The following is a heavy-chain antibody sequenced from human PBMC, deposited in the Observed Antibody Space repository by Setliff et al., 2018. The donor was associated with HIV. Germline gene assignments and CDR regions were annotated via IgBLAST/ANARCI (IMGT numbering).Heavy chain of an antibody. J-gene: IGHJ4*02. CDR1: GCSISSSSYY. Sequence: PSETLSLTCTVSGCSISSSSYYWGWIRQPPGKGLEWIGSIYYSGSTYYNPSLKSRVTISVDTSKNQFSLKVNSVTAADTAVYYCARLYRFSSGYSLGGFDYWGQGTLVTVTS. CDR3: ARLYRFSSGYSLGGFDY. CDR2: IYYSGST. V-gene: IGHV4-39*01. D-gene: IGHD3-22*01.